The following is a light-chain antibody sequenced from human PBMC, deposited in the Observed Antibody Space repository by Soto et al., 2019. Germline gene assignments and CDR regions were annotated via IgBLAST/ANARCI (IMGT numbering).Light chain of an antibody. CDR1: SSNIGNNY. CDR2: DNN. CDR3: GTWDSSLSAVV. V-gene: IGLV1-51*01. J-gene: IGLJ2*01. Sequence: QSVLTQPPSVSAAPGQKVTISCFGSSSNIGNNYVSWYQQLPGTAPKLLIYDNNKRPSGIPDRFSGSKSGTSATLGITGLQTGDEADYYCGTWDSSLSAVVFGGGTKLNVL.